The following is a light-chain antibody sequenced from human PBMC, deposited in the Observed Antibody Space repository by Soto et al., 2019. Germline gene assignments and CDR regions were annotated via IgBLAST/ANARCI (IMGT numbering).Light chain of an antibody. CDR1: QSVSSY. CDR3: QQRSNWPPKVT. J-gene: IGKJ1*01. Sequence: EIVLTQSPATLSLSPGERATLSCRASQSVSSYLAWYQQKPGQAPRPLIYDASNRATGIPARFSGSGSGTDFILTISSLEPEDFAVYYCQQRSNWPPKVTFGQRTKVDIK. CDR2: DAS. V-gene: IGKV3-11*01.